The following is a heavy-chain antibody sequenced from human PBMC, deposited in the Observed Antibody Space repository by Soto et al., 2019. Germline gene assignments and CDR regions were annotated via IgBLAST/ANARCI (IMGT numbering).Heavy chain of an antibody. CDR3: ATNILPYYYDSSGYYNFDY. Sequence: ASVKVSCKVSGYTLTELSMHWVRQAPGKGLEWMGGFDPEDGETIYAQKFQGRVTMTEDTSTDTAYMELSSLRSGDTAVYYCATNILPYYYDSSGYYNFDYWGQGTLVTVSS. J-gene: IGHJ4*02. D-gene: IGHD3-22*01. CDR1: GYTLTELS. V-gene: IGHV1-24*01. CDR2: FDPEDGET.